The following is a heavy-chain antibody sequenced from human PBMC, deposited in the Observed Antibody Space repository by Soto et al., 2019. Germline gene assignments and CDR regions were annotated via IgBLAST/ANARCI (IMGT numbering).Heavy chain of an antibody. CDR3: VRGAFHHYYLDS. V-gene: IGHV3-74*01. Sequence: EVQLVESGGGLVQPGGSLRLSCAASGFTFSSYWIHWVRQAPGKGLVWVSRVDSGGSTTNYADSVKGRFTISRDNAKNTLYLQMNSLRDEDTAVYNCVRGAFHHYYLDSWGQGTLVTVSS. J-gene: IGHJ4*02. CDR1: GFTFSSYW. CDR2: VDSGGSTT. D-gene: IGHD2-21*01.